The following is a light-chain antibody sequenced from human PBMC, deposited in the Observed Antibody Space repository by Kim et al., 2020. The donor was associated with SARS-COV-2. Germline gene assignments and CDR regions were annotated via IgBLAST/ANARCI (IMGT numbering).Light chain of an antibody. Sequence: QSALTQPRSVPGSPGQSVTISCTGTSSDVGGYNYVSWYQQHPGKAPKLMIYDVSKRPSGVPDRFSGSKSGNTASLTISGLQAEDEADYYCCSYAGSYTFSWVYGGGTQLTVL. V-gene: IGLV2-11*01. CDR2: DVS. CDR3: CSYAGSYTFSWV. CDR1: SSDVGGYNY. J-gene: IGLJ3*02.